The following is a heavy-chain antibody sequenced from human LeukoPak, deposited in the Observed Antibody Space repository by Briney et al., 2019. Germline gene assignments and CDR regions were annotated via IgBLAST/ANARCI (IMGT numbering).Heavy chain of an antibody. CDR2: ISGGVGIT. D-gene: IGHD2-2*01. CDR3: AKGSCSSTSCYGGDLY. Sequence: GGSLRLSCAASGFTFTTYAMSWVRQAPGKGLEWVSAISGGVGITYYTDSVKGRFTISRDNSKNTLYLQMNSLRAEDTAVYYCAKGSCSSTSCYGGDLYWGQGTLVTVSS. V-gene: IGHV3-23*01. CDR1: GFTFTTYA. J-gene: IGHJ4*02.